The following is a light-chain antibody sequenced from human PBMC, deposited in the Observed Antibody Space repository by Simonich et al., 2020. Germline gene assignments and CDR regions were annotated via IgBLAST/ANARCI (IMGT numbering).Light chain of an antibody. CDR3: QQYNNWPLYT. V-gene: IGKV3-15*01. J-gene: IGKJ2*01. CDR2: GAS. CDR1: HSVSSN. Sequence: EIVMTQSPATLSVSPGERATLSCRASHSVSSNLAWYQQKPGQAPRLLSYGASTRATCIPARFRGSGSGTEFTLTISSLQSEDFAVYYCQQYNNWPLYTFGQGTKLEIK.